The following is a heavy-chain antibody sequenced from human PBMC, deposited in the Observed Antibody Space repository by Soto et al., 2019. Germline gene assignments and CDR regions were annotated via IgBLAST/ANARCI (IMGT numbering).Heavy chain of an antibody. Sequence: GGSLRLSCAASGFSFSSYRMNWVRQAPGKGPEWLSYISSSSRTIYYADSVKGRFTISRDNAQNSLSLQMNSLRDEDTAIYYCARDWGYFSGGTCHYGMDVWGQGTTVTVSS. J-gene: IGHJ6*02. D-gene: IGHD2-15*01. CDR2: ISSSSRTI. CDR1: GFSFSSYR. CDR3: ARDWGYFSGGTCHYGMDV. V-gene: IGHV3-48*02.